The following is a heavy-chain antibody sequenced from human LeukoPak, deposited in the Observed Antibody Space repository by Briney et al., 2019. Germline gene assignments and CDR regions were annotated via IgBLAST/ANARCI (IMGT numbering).Heavy chain of an antibody. Sequence: PSETLSLTCTVSGDSVGSGSYYWSWIRQPPGKGLEWIGYIYYTGSTNYNPSLKSRLTISVDTSKNQFSLKLSSVTAADTAVYYCARHIFGNGMDVWGQGTTVTVSS. V-gene: IGHV4-61*01. CDR2: IYYTGST. D-gene: IGHD3-3*01. CDR1: GDSVGSGSYY. CDR3: ARHIFGNGMDV. J-gene: IGHJ6*02.